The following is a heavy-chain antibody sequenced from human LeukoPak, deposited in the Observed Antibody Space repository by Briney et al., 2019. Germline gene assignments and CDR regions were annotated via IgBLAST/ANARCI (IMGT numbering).Heavy chain of an antibody. CDR1: GGSFSGYY. CDR3: ARGGGMRYCSSTSCYTFDY. J-gene: IGHJ4*02. D-gene: IGHD2-2*02. Sequence: SETLSLTCAVCGGSFSGYYWSWIRQPPGKGLEWIGEINHSGSTNYNPSLKSRVTISVDTSKNQFSLKLSSVTAADTAVYYCARGGGMRYCSSTSCYTFDYWGQGTLVTVSS. V-gene: IGHV4-34*01. CDR2: INHSGST.